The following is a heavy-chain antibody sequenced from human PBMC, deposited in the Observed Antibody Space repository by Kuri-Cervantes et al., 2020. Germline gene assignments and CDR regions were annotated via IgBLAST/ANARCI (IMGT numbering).Heavy chain of an antibody. CDR2: INSDGSST. J-gene: IGHJ6*02. CDR1: GFTVSSNY. D-gene: IGHD6-19*01. CDR3: ARGHSSGWYRGSNYGMDV. V-gene: IGHV3-74*01. Sequence: GESLKISCAASGFTVSSNYMSGVRQAPGKGLVWVSRINSDGSSTSYADSVKGRFTISRDNAKNTLYLQMNSLRAEDTAVYYCARGHSSGWYRGSNYGMDVWGQGTTVTVSS.